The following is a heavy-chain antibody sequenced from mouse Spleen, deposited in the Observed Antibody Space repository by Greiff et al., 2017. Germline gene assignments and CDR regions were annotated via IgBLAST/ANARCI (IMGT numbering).Heavy chain of an antibody. CDR3: ARAEVRGDY. CDR2: IYPGDGDT. J-gene: IGHJ2*01. CDR1: GYAFSSSW. V-gene: IGHV1-82*01. D-gene: IGHD2-14*01. Sequence: QVQLKESGPELVKPGASVKISCKASGYAFSSSWMNWVKQRPGKGLEWIGRIYPGDGDTNYNGKFKGKATLTADKSSSTAYMQLSSLTSEDSAVYFCARAEVRGDYWGQGTTLTVSS.